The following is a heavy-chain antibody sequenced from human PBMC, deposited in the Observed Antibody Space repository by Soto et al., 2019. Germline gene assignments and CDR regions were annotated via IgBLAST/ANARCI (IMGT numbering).Heavy chain of an antibody. J-gene: IGHJ6*02. V-gene: IGHV1-69*12. CDR1: GGRFRNSA. CDR2: IMPIFRTP. CDR3: ARDNDRPQLGGNYYYILDV. Sequence: QVQLAQSGAEVKKPGSSVKVSCKASGGRFRNSAISWVRQAPGQGLEWMGGIMPIFRTPDYAQKFQGRVTITADESTSTAYMELSGLRSDDTAVYFCARDNDRPQLGGNYYYILDVWGHGTTVTVSS. D-gene: IGHD1-1*01.